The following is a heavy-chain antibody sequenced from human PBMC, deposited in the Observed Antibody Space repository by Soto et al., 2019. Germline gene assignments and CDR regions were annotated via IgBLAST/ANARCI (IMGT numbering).Heavy chain of an antibody. J-gene: IGHJ6*02. V-gene: IGHV3-13*05. CDR3: ARTDRDFYGLDV. CDR2: ISAAGDP. CDR1: GFTFRNYA. Sequence: EVQLVESGGGLVQPGGSLRLSCEASGFTFRNYAMPWVRQGTGKGLAWVSGISAAGDPDYADSVEGRFTISRENAQNSFFLQMNSLRVGDTAVYYCARTDRDFYGLDVWGQGTTVIVSS.